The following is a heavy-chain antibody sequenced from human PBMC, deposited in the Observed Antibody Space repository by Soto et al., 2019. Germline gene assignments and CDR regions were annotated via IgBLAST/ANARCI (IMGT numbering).Heavy chain of an antibody. J-gene: IGHJ6*02. CDR1: GYTFTSYG. Sequence: ASVKVSCKASGYTFTSYGMNWVRQAPGRGLEWMGWINPGNGNTKYSQKFQGRVIIERDTSASTAYMELSSLRSEDTAVYYCARASEDIVATIGSNYYYYGMDVWGQGTTVTSP. V-gene: IGHV1-3*01. D-gene: IGHD5-12*01. CDR2: INPGNGNT. CDR3: ARASEDIVATIGSNYYYYGMDV.